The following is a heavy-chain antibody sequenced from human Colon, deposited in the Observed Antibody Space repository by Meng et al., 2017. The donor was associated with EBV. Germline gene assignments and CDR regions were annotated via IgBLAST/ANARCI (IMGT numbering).Heavy chain of an antibody. CDR1: GGSISSNGYD. J-gene: IGHJ4*02. Sequence: HLLLQESGPGPVKPSDTLSLPRPVSGGSISSNGYDWDWVRQPPGKGLEWIGVIYHSGSTSYNPSLQSRVTMFVDTSKNQFSLMLTSVTATDTAVYYCARRRGGSGRDCWGQGTLVTVSS. CDR3: ARRRGGSGRDC. D-gene: IGHD3-10*01. V-gene: IGHV4-39*01. CDR2: IYHSGST.